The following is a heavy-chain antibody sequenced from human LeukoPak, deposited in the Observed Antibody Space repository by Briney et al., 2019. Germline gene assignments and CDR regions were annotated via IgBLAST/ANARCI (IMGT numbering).Heavy chain of an antibody. J-gene: IGHJ4*02. CDR3: ARDETFCSGGTCYTRGYFAF. D-gene: IGHD2-15*01. CDR1: RFTFSSYW. V-gene: IGHV3-7*01. CDR2: IKEDGSDK. Sequence: GGSLRLSCAASRFTFSSYWMSWVRQAPGKGLEWVANIKEDGSDKYYVDSVMCRFTISRDNAKNSLYLQMNGLRAEDTAVYYCARDETFCSGGTCYTRGYFAFWGQGTLVTVSS.